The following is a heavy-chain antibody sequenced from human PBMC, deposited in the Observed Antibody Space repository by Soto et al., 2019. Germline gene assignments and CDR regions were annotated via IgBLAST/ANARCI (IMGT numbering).Heavy chain of an antibody. J-gene: IGHJ6*02. Sequence: PSETLSLTCTVSGGSISSSSYYWGWIRQPPGKGLEWIGSIYYSGSTYYNPSLKSRVTISVDTSKNQFSLKLSSVTAADTAVYYCARPIGYYYYGMDVWGQGTTVTVSS. CDR2: IYYSGST. CDR3: ARPIGYYYYGMDV. V-gene: IGHV4-39*01. CDR1: GGSISSSSYY.